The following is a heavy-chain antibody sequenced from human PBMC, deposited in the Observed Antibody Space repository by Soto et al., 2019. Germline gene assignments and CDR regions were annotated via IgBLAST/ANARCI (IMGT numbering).Heavy chain of an antibody. CDR1: GFTFSSYG. CDR2: ISYDGSNK. Sequence: QVQLVESGGGVVQPGRSLRLSCAASGFTFSSYGMHWVRQAPGKGLEWVAVISYDGSNKYYADSVKGRFTISRDNSKNTLYPQMNSLRAEDTAVYYCAKHRRTSSFDYWGQGTLVTVSS. J-gene: IGHJ4*02. V-gene: IGHV3-30*18. CDR3: AKHRRTSSFDY.